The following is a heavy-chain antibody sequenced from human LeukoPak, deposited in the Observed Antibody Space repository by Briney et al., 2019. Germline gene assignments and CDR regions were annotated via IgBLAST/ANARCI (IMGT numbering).Heavy chain of an antibody. Sequence: GRSLRLSCAASGFPFTNYALSWVRQAPGKGLEWVSVIYSGGSTYYADSVKGRFTISRDNSKNTLYLQMNSLRAEDTAVYYCAKGIAAAGTVDYWGQGTLVTVSS. J-gene: IGHJ4*02. CDR3: AKGIAAAGTVDY. CDR1: GFPFTNYA. CDR2: IYSGGST. V-gene: IGHV3-23*03. D-gene: IGHD6-13*01.